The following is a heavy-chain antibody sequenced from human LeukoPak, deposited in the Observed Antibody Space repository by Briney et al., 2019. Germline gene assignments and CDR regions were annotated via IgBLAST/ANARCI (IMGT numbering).Heavy chain of an antibody. CDR2: ISGSGGST. J-gene: IGHJ4*02. V-gene: IGHV3-23*01. CDR1: GFTFSSYA. D-gene: IGHD2-2*01. CDR3: ADDIVVVPAGY. Sequence: GGSLRLSCAASGFTFSSYAMSWVRQAPGEGLEWVSAISGSGGSTYYADSVKGRFTISRDNSKNTLYLQMNSLRAEDTAVYYCADDIVVVPAGYWGKGTLVTVSS.